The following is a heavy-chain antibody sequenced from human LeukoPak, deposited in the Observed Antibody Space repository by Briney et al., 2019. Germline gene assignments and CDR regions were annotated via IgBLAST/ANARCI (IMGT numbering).Heavy chain of an antibody. CDR3: ARESLAGSSGDY. CDR1: GYTFTSYD. V-gene: IGHV1-8*01. D-gene: IGHD6-6*01. CDR2: MNPNSGNT. Sequence: ASVKVSCKASGYTFTSYDINWVRQATGQGLEWMGWMNPNSGNTGYAQKFQGRVTMTTDTSTSTAYMELRSLRSDDTAVYYCARESLAGSSGDYWGQGTLVTVSS. J-gene: IGHJ4*02.